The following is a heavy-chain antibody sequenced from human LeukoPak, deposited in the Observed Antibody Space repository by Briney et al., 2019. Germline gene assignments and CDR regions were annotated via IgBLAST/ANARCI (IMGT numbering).Heavy chain of an antibody. CDR3: AKGPLSGSNFYFDY. D-gene: IGHD1-26*01. V-gene: IGHV3-53*01. Sequence: PGGSLRLSCAASGFTVSSKYMIWVRQSPGKGREGFSLIDNGGSTYYADSVKGRFTLSRDNSKNTLYLQMNRMSAEETDVYYCAKGPLSGSNFYFDYWGQGALVTVSS. CDR1: GFTVSSKY. J-gene: IGHJ4*02. CDR2: IDNGGST.